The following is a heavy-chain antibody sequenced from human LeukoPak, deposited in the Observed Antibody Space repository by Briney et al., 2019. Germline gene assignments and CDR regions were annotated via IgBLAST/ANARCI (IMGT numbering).Heavy chain of an antibody. V-gene: IGHV4-59*01. CDR1: GDSINSYY. D-gene: IGHD1-26*01. CDR3: ARALSGSYGQLNL. J-gene: IGHJ5*02. CDR2: IYYSGST. Sequence: SETLSLTYTVSGDSINSYYWSWIRQPPGKGLEWIGYIYYSGSTNYNPSLKSRVTISVDTSKNQFSLKLRSVTAAHTVLEYSARALSGSYGQLNLSGQGTLVTVSS.